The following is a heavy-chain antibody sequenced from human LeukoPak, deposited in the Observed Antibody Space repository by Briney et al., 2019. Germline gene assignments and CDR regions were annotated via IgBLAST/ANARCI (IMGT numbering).Heavy chain of an antibody. D-gene: IGHD4-17*01. CDR3: GKDPNGDYIGAFDF. J-gene: IGHJ3*01. CDR1: RFAFHNYA. CDR2: INVDGGHI. V-gene: IGHV3-23*01. Sequence: GGSLRLSCAASRFAFHNYAMTWIRQAPERGLEWVSSINVDGGHIKYTDSAKGRSTISRDNSKGTLYLQMDSLRVEDTAVYYCGKDPNGDYIGAFDFWGQGTMVTVSS.